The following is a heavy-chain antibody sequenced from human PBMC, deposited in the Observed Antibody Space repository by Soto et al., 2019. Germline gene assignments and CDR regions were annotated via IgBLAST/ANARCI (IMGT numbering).Heavy chain of an antibody. CDR1: GGSFSGYY. CDR2: INHSGST. CDR3: ARGRIAADGRGAWFDP. V-gene: IGHV4-34*01. Sequence: SETLSLTCAVYGGSFSGYYWSWIRQPPGKGLEWIGEINHSGSTNYNPSLKSRVTISVDTSKNQFSLKLSSVTAADTAVYYCARGRIAADGRGAWFDPWGQGTLVTVSS. J-gene: IGHJ5*02. D-gene: IGHD6-13*01.